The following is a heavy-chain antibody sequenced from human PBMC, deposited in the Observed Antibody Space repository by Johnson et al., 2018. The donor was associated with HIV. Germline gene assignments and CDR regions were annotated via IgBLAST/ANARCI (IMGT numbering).Heavy chain of an antibody. CDR2: IGTAGDT. Sequence: VQLVESGGGLVQPGGSLRLSCAASGFTFSSYDMHWVRQATGKGLEWVSAIGTAGDTYYPGSVKGRFTISRDTSKNTLYLQMNSLRAEDTAVDYCARDVPYYADSSGYLVRGAVEIWGKRTMVTVSS. D-gene: IGHD3-22*01. J-gene: IGHJ3*02. V-gene: IGHV3-13*01. CDR3: ARDVPYYADSSGYLVRGAVEI. CDR1: GFTFSSYD.